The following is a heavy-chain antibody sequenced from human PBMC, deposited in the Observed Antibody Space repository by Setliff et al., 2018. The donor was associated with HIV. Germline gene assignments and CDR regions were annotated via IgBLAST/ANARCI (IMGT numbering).Heavy chain of an antibody. CDR2: VSYAGTT. CDR1: GDSSGINY. V-gene: IGHV4-59*04. Sequence: SETLSLTCTVSGDSSGINYWAWIRQPPGKGLEWIGSVSYAGTTYYNPSLEGRVTISVDMSKNQFSLKLRSVTAADTAVYYCAGWSSWRKYNWFDPWGQGTLVTVSS. J-gene: IGHJ5*02. CDR3: AGWSSWRKYNWFDP. D-gene: IGHD6-13*01.